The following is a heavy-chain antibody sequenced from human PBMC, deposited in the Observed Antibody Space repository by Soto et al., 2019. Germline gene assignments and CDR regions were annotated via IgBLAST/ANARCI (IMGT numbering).Heavy chain of an antibody. CDR3: ARERGSNTIFGVVIIHWFDP. Sequence: SVKVSCKASGGTFSIYTISWVRQAPGQGLEWMGRIIPILGIANYAQKFQGRVTITADKSTSTAYMELSSLRSEDTAVYYCARERGSNTIFGVVIIHWFDPWGQGTLVTVSS. V-gene: IGHV1-69*04. CDR1: GGTFSIYT. CDR2: IIPILGIA. D-gene: IGHD3-3*01. J-gene: IGHJ5*02.